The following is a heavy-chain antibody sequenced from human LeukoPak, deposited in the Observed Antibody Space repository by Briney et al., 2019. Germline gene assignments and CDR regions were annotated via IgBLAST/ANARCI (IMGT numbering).Heavy chain of an antibody. V-gene: IGHV3-30*18. CDR1: GFRFSGYG. CDR3: AKNSDILTGYYAHFDY. Sequence: GGSLRLSCAASGFRFSGYGMHWVRQAPGKGLEWVAVISYDGTNKDYVDSVKGRFTISRDNSKNTLYLHMNSLRAEDTAVYYCAKNSDILTGYYAHFDYWGQGTLVTVSS. CDR2: ISYDGTNK. D-gene: IGHD3-9*01. J-gene: IGHJ4*02.